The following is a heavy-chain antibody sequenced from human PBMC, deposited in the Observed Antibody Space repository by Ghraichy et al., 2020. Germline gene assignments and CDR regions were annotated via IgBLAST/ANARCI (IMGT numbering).Heavy chain of an antibody. CDR2: IKQDGSEK. D-gene: IGHD6-19*01. J-gene: IGHJ4*02. V-gene: IGHV3-7*03. CDR1: GFTFSSYW. Sequence: GGSLRLSCAASGFTFSSYWMSWVRQAPGKGLEWVANIKQDGSEKYYVDSVKGRFTISRDNAKNSLYLQMNSLRAEDTAVYYCARDFLSWAVAGPNFDYWVQGTLVTVSS. CDR3: ARDFLSWAVAGPNFDY.